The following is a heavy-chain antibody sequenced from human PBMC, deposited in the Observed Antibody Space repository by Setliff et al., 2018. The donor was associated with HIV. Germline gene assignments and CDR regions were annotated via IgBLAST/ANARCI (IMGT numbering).Heavy chain of an antibody. CDR3: ARDWEARADYYDTSGQAQYFQH. CDR1: GYSFTSYY. D-gene: IGHD3-22*01. V-gene: IGHV1-46*01. CDR2: INPSGGTT. Sequence: ASVKVSCKASGYSFTSYYVHWVRQAPGQGLEWMGIINPSGGTTSYAQKFQGRVTMTMDTSTSTVYMELSSLRSEDTAVYYCARDWEARADYYDTSGQAQYFQHWGQGTLVTVSS. J-gene: IGHJ1*01.